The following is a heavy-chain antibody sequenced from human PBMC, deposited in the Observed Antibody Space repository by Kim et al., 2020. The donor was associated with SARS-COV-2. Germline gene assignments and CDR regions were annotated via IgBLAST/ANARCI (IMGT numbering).Heavy chain of an antibody. V-gene: IGHV4-39*01. Sequence: PARKNRVTVSVDTSKKLFSLKLSSVTAADTAVYCCARRVVVPAHDAFDVWGQGTIVTVSS. CDR3: ARRVVVPAHDAFDV. J-gene: IGHJ3*01. D-gene: IGHD2-15*01.